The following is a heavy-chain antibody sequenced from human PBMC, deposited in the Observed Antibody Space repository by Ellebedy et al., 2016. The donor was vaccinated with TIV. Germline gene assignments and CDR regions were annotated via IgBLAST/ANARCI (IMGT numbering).Heavy chain of an antibody. CDR3: ARAGPFGPWLRLYYYYYLEV. D-gene: IGHD3-9*01. J-gene: IGHJ6*03. Sequence: MPSETLSLTCAVSGGSLNNYYWSWIRQAPGKGLEWIGEVNLRGYSKYTPSLESRVPISVDTSKNQFSLRLTSVTAADTAVYYCARAGPFGPWLRLYYYYYLEVWGRGTTVTVS. CDR1: GGSLNNYY. V-gene: IGHV4-34*01. CDR2: VNLRGYS.